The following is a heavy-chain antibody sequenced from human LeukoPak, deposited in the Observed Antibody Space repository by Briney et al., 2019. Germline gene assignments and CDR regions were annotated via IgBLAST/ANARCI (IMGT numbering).Heavy chain of an antibody. V-gene: IGHV3-21*01. Sequence: PGGSLRLSCAASGFTFSSYSMNWVRQAPGKGLEWVSSISSSSSYIYYADSVKGRFTISRDNAKNSLYLQMNSLRAEDTAVYYCARDSLKTTKPIDYWGQGTLVTVSS. J-gene: IGHJ4*02. CDR1: GFTFSSYS. CDR2: ISSSSSYI. CDR3: ARDSLKTTKPIDY. D-gene: IGHD1-1*01.